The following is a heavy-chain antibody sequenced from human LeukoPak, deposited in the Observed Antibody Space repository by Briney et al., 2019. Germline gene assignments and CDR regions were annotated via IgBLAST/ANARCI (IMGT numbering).Heavy chain of an antibody. CDR1: GYTFTGYY. D-gene: IGHD3-3*01. CDR2: INPNSGGT. V-gene: IGHV1-2*02. CDR3: ARDLKRSVLRFLEWLGGY. Sequence: GASVKVSCKASGYTFTGYYMHWVRQAPGQGLEWMGWINPNSGGTNYAQKFQGRVTMTRDTSISTAYMELSRLRSDDTAVYYCARDLKRSVLRFLEWLGGYWGQGTLVTVSP. J-gene: IGHJ4*02.